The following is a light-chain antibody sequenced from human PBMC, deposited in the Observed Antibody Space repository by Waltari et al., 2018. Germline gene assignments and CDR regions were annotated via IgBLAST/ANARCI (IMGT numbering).Light chain of an antibody. CDR2: KSS. CDR1: QSISNW. J-gene: IGKJ4*01. CDR3: QQYNSYSLLS. Sequence: DIQMTQSPSTLSASVGDRVIISCRASQSISNWLAWYQQRPGKAPKLLVYKSSTLESGVPSRFSGSGSGTEFTLTLSSLQPEDFATYYCQQYNSYSLLSFGGGTKVEIK. V-gene: IGKV1-5*03.